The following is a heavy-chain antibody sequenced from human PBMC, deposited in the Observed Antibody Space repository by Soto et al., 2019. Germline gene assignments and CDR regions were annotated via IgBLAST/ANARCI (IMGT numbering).Heavy chain of an antibody. CDR2: MSGSGDST. CDR3: AKGNGVQAAWFDY. V-gene: IGHV3-23*01. D-gene: IGHD2-2*01. Sequence: EVQLLESGGGXXQXXXXLRLSCAASGFTFXSYAMTWVRQAPGXXLEWVSTMSGSGDSTYYADSVKGHFTISRDNSKNTLYLQMNGLRAEDTAVYYCAKGNGVQAAWFDYWGQGTLVTVSS. J-gene: IGHJ4*02. CDR1: GFTFXSYA.